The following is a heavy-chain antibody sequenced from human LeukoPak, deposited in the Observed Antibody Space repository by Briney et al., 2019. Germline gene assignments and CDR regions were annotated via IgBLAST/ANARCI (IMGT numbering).Heavy chain of an antibody. CDR1: GFTFSSYS. V-gene: IGHV3-48*01. CDR3: ARERGYSYGYSDY. Sequence: GGSLRLSCAASGFTFSSYSLNWVRQAPGKGLEWVSYISSSSSTIYYADSVKGRFTISRDNAKHSLYQQMNSLRAEDTAVYYCARERGYSYGYSDYWCQGTLVTVSS. J-gene: IGHJ4*02. CDR2: ISSSSSTI. D-gene: IGHD5-18*01.